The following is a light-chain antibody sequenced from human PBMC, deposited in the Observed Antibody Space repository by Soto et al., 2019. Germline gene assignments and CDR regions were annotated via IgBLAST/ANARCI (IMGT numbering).Light chain of an antibody. Sequence: QSALTQPRSVSGSPGQSVTISCTGSSSDVGGYNFVSWYQKVPGKAPKLMIYDVTKRPSGVPDRFSGSKSGNTASLTISGLQGEDEADYYCSSYAGSFPHFGGGTKLTVL. CDR3: SSYAGSFPH. CDR1: SSDVGGYNF. CDR2: DVT. J-gene: IGLJ2*01. V-gene: IGLV2-11*01.